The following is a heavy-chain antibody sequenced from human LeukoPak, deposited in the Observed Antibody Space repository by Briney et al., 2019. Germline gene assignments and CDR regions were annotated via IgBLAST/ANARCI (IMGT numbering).Heavy chain of an antibody. J-gene: IGHJ4*02. D-gene: IGHD6-19*01. CDR2: SGSAGNT. CDR1: GLTFTSTG. V-gene: IGHV3-23*01. CDR3: AKASRGWYFDN. Sequence: GGSLRLSCAASGLTFTSTGMSWVRQAPGKGLEWVSVSGSAGNTYYADSVKGRFTFSRDNSKNTLYLQMNGLRVEDTAVYYCAKASRGWYFDNWGQGTRVTVSS.